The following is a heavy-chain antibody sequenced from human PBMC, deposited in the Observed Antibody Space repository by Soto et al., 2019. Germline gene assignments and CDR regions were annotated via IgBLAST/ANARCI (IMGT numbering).Heavy chain of an antibody. Sequence: SETLSLTCNVSGGSVSSGGYYWSWIRQHPGKGLEWIGYIHYSGSTYYNPSLKSRVTMSIDTSKNLFSLNLSSVTAADTAVYYCARAGAAGSGHDWFDPWGQGTLVTVSS. CDR2: IHYSGST. V-gene: IGHV4-31*03. CDR1: GGSVSSGGYY. D-gene: IGHD6-13*01. J-gene: IGHJ5*02. CDR3: ARAGAAGSGHDWFDP.